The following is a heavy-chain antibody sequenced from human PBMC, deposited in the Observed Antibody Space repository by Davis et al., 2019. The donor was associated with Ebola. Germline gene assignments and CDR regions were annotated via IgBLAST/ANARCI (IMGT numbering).Heavy chain of an antibody. D-gene: IGHD6-6*01. CDR1: GYTFTGYY. CDR2: INPNSGGT. V-gene: IGHV1-2*04. J-gene: IGHJ6*02. Sequence: ASVKVSCKASGYTFTGYYIRWVRQAPGQGLEGMGWINPNSGGTNYAQKFQGWVTMTRDTSISTAYMERSRLRSDDTAVYYCARAARIAARPRQDYYYYYGMDVWGQGTTVTVSS. CDR3: ARAARIAARPRQDYYYYYGMDV.